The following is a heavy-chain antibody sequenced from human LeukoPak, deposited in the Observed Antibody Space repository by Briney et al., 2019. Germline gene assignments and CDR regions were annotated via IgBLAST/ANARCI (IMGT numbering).Heavy chain of an antibody. J-gene: IGHJ4*02. CDR3: ARGNDY. CDR2: IYYSGST. Sequence: SETLSLTCTVSGGSISSSSYYWGWIRQPPGKGLEWIGYIYYSGSTNYNPSLKSRVTISVDSSKTQVSLKLSSVTAADTAVYYCARGNDYWGQGTLVTVSS. V-gene: IGHV4-61*05. CDR1: GGSISSSSYY.